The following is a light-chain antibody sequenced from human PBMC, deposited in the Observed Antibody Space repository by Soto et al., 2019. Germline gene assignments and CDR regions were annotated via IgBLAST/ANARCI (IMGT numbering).Light chain of an antibody. CDR3: LLYFGGNQVV. CDR1: TGAVTSGDY. J-gene: IGLJ2*01. Sequence: QAVVTQEPSLTESPGGTVTLTCASSTGAVTSGDYPSWFQQKPGQAPRSLIYSTSKKHSWTPARFSGSLLGGKAALTLSGVLPDDEAEYSCLLYFGGNQVVFGGGTQLTVL. CDR2: STS. V-gene: IGLV7-43*01.